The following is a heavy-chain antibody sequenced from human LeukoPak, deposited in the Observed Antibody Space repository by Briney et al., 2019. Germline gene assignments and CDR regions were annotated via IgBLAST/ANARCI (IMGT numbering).Heavy chain of an antibody. CDR1: GFTFSDCY. CDR3: ARDPLGYSGYNYDDY. V-gene: IGHV3-11*01. D-gene: IGHD5-12*01. CDR2: ISSSGTTI. J-gene: IGHJ4*02. Sequence: GGSLRLSCAASGFTFSDCYMSWIRQAPGKGLEWVSYISSSGTTIYYAGSVRGRFTISRDNAKNSLYLQMSSLRAEDTAVYYCARDPLGYSGYNYDDYWGQGTLVTVSS.